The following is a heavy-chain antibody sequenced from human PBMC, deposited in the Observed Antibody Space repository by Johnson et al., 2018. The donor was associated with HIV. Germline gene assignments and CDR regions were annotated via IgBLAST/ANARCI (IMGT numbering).Heavy chain of an antibody. Sequence: VQLVESGGRVVQPGRSLRLSCAASGFTFSSYGMHWVRQAPGKGLEWVANIKQDGSEKYYVDSVKGRFTISRDNAKNSLYLQMNSLRAEDTAVYYCAREASLYAFDIWGQGTMVTVSS. CDR3: AREASLYAFDI. CDR2: IKQDGSEK. CDR1: GFTFSSYG. D-gene: IGHD5/OR15-5a*01. J-gene: IGHJ3*02. V-gene: IGHV3-7*01.